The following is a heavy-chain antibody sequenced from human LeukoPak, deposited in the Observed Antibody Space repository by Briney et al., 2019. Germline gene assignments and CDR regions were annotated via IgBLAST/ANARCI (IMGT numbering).Heavy chain of an antibody. CDR3: ARLLIGQRLDKYYYYAMDV. Sequence: GASVKVSCKASGSTFTDYYMHWVRQAPGQGLEWMGWINPNSGGTNYAQKSQGRVTMTTDTSISTAYMEVSRLRSENTAVYYCARLLIGQRLDKYYYYAMDVWGQGTTVTVSS. J-gene: IGHJ6*02. CDR1: GSTFTDYY. D-gene: IGHD6-25*01. CDR2: INPNSGGT. V-gene: IGHV1-2*02.